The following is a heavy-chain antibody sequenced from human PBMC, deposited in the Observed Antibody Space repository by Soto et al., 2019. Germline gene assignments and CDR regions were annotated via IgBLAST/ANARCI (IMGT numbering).Heavy chain of an antibody. D-gene: IGHD3-10*01. J-gene: IGHJ4*02. V-gene: IGHV4-34*01. Sequence: QVQLQQWGAGLLKPSETLSLTCAVHGGSFSGYSWTWIRQSPGKGLEWIGQINGGGSANYHPSLTGRVPISVATSNHAFSLALTSVTPALTAVYYCARGLFSATSYSGGWSFFDYWGQGTLVTVSS. CDR1: GGSFSGYS. CDR3: ARGLFSATSYSGGWSFFDY. CDR2: INGGGSA.